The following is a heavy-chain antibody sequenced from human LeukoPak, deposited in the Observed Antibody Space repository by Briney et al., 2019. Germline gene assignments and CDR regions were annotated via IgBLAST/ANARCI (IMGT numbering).Heavy chain of an antibody. D-gene: IGHD2-21*01. Sequence: GGSLRLSCAASGFTFDDYAMHWVRQAPGKGLERVSGISWNSGSIGYADSVKGRFTISRDNAKNSLYLQMNSLRAEDTAVYYCARDMWWLPEDSWGQGTLVTVSS. J-gene: IGHJ4*02. V-gene: IGHV3-9*01. CDR2: ISWNSGSI. CDR3: ARDMWWLPEDS. CDR1: GFTFDDYA.